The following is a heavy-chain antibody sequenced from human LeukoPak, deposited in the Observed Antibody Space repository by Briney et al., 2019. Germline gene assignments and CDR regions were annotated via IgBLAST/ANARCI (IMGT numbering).Heavy chain of an antibody. CDR3: ARVRMAPLPGPFDY. Sequence: AGGSLRLSCAASGFTFSSYAMHWVRQAPGKGLEWVAVISYDGSNKYYADFVKGRFTISRDNSKNTLYLQMNSLRAEDPAVYYCARVRMAPLPGPFDYWGQGPLVNVSS. CDR2: ISYDGSNK. J-gene: IGHJ4*02. CDR1: GFTFSSYA. D-gene: IGHD7-27*01. V-gene: IGHV3-30*04.